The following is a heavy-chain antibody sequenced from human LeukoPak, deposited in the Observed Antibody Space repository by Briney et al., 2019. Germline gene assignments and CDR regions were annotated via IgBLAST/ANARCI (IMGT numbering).Heavy chain of an antibody. D-gene: IGHD2-2*01. Sequence: QPGGSLRLSCAASGFTFSSYSMNWVRQAPGKGLEWVSVIYSGGSTYYADSVKGRFTISRDNSKNTLYLQMNSLRAEDTAVYYCASRAGIVVVPAAIADAFDIWGQGTMVTVSS. CDR3: ASRAGIVVVPAAIADAFDI. CDR1: GFTFSSYS. V-gene: IGHV3-53*01. J-gene: IGHJ3*02. CDR2: IYSGGST.